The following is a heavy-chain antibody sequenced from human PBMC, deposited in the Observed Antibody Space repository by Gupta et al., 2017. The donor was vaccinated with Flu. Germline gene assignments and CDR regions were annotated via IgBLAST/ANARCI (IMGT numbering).Heavy chain of an antibody. D-gene: IGHD2-2*02. J-gene: IGHJ4*02. CDR2: ITTGGGTI. V-gene: IGHV3-48*03. Sequence: TGVRQAPGKGLEWLSDITTGGGTIYDADSVKGRFTISRENAKNSLFLQMHSLTVDDTAVYYCARGYRGGFDSWGQGVLVTVSS. CDR3: ARGYRGGFDS.